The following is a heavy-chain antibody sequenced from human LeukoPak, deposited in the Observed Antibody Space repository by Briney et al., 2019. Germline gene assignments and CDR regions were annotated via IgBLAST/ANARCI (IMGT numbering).Heavy chain of an antibody. CDR1: GFFFSTYG. CDR2: ISYDGSDE. Sequence: TGGSLRLSCAASGFFFSTYGMHWVRQAPGKGLEWVAAISYDGSDEYYGDSVKGRFTISRDNSKNTLYLQVNSLRAEDTALYYCAKDVGPAAIGGGWFDPWGQGTLVTVSS. J-gene: IGHJ5*02. CDR3: AKDVGPAAIGGGWFDP. V-gene: IGHV3-30*18. D-gene: IGHD2-2*01.